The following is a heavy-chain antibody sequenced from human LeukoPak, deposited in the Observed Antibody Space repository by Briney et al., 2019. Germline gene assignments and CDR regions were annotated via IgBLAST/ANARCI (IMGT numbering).Heavy chain of an antibody. CDR2: IYSGGST. Sequence: PGGPLRLSCAASGFTVSSNYMSWVRQAPGKGLECVSGIYSGGSTHYADSVKGRFTISRDNSKNTLYLQMNSLRAEDTAVYYCARARYSYEAFDIWGQGTMVTVSS. CDR1: GFTVSSNY. D-gene: IGHD6-13*01. V-gene: IGHV3-53*01. J-gene: IGHJ3*02. CDR3: ARARYSYEAFDI.